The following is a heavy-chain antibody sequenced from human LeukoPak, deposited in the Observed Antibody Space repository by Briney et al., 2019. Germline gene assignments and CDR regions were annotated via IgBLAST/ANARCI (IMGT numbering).Heavy chain of an antibody. CDR2: ISSSSSYI. CDR3: ASDGRDGYNSPSGSEYFQH. CDR1: GFTFSSYS. V-gene: IGHV3-21*01. Sequence: PGGSLRLSCAASGFTFSSYSMNWVRQAPGKGLEWVSSISSSSSYIYYADSVKGRFTISRDNAKNSLYLQMNSLRAEDTAVYYCASDGRDGYNSPSGSEYFQHWGQGTLVTVSS. J-gene: IGHJ1*01. D-gene: IGHD5-24*01.